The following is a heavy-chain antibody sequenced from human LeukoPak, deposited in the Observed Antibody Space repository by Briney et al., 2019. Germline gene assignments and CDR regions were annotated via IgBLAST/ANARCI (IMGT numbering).Heavy chain of an antibody. Sequence: PSETLSLTCTVSGGSISSYYWSWIRQPAGKGLEWIGRIYTSGSTNYNPSLKSRVTMSVDTSKNQFSLKLSSVTAADTAVYYCARGPVGGTTYNDGDALDIWGQGTMVTVSS. CDR3: ARGPVGGTTYNDGDALDI. V-gene: IGHV4-4*07. J-gene: IGHJ3*02. CDR1: GGSISSYY. D-gene: IGHD1-7*01. CDR2: IYTSGST.